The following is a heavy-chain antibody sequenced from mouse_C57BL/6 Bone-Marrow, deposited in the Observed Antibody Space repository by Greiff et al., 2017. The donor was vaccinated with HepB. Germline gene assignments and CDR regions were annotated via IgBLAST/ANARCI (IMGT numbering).Heavy chain of an antibody. V-gene: IGHV5-9-1*02. D-gene: IGHD1-1*01. CDR2: ISSGGDYT. CDR1: GFTFSSYA. Sequence: EVQLVESGEGLVKPGGSLKLSCAASGFTFSSYAMSWVRQTPEKRLEWVAYISSGGDYTYYADTVKGRFTFSRDNARNTRYLQMSSLKSEDTAMYYCTREDTTVVAAPYDVWGTGTTVTVSS. J-gene: IGHJ1*03. CDR3: TREDTTVVAAPYDV.